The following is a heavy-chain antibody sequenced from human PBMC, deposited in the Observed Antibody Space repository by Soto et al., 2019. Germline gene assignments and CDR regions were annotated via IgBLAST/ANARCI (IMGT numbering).Heavy chain of an antibody. CDR3: AREGPLKGKIASSWYANWFDP. CDR2: IFYSGST. V-gene: IGHV4-59*01. Sequence: QVQLQESGPGLVKPWETLSLTCTVSGGSIRSYYWSWIRQPPGKGLEWIGYIFYSGSTNYNPSLKSRVTISVDTSKNQFSLKLSSVTAADTAVYYCAREGPLKGKIASSWYANWFDPWGQGTLVTVSS. J-gene: IGHJ5*02. D-gene: IGHD6-13*01. CDR1: GGSIRSYY.